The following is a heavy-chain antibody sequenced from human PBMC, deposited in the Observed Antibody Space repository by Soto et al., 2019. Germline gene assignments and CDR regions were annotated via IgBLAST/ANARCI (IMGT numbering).Heavy chain of an antibody. D-gene: IGHD3-22*01. CDR3: ARVAYYYDSSGYLDY. CDR1: GGSISSSNW. Sequence: SETLSLTCAVSGGSISSSNWWRWVRQPPGKGLEWIGEIYHSGSTNYNPSLKSRVTISVDKSKNQFSLKLSSVTAADTAVYYCARVAYYYDSSGYLDYWGQGTLVTVSS. J-gene: IGHJ4*02. V-gene: IGHV4-4*02. CDR2: IYHSGST.